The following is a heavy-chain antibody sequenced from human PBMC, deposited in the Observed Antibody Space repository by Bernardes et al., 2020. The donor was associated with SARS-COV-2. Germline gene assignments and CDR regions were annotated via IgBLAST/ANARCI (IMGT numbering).Heavy chain of an antibody. CDR2: ITSTSTAT. CDR1: GFTFSPYA. V-gene: IGHV3-48*02. CDR3: ARSSDGHFDY. Sequence: GGSLRLSCAASGFTFSPYAMNWVRQAPGKGLEWISYITSTSTATYYADSVKGRFTISRDNAKNSLYLQMNSLRDEDTAVYYCARSSDGHFDYWGQGTLVTVSS. J-gene: IGHJ4*02.